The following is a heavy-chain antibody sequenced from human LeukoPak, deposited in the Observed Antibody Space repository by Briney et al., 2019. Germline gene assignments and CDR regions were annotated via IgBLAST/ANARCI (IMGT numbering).Heavy chain of an antibody. D-gene: IGHD3-16*02. V-gene: IGHV3-23*01. CDR3: AKTYYDYVWGSYRYNPYYFDY. J-gene: IGHJ4*02. Sequence: PGRSLRLSCAASGFTFDDYAMHWVRQAPGKGLEWVSAISGSGGSTYYADSVKGRFTISRDNSKNTLYLPMNSLRAEDTALYYCAKTYYDYVWGSYRYNPYYFDYWGQGTLVTVSS. CDR1: GFTFDDYA. CDR2: ISGSGGST.